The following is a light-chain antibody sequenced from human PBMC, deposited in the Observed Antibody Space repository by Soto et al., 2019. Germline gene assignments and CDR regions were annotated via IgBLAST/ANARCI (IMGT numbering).Light chain of an antibody. J-gene: IGKJ2*01. CDR1: QSVSSNY. V-gene: IGKV3-20*01. CDR3: QQYGDSPPYT. Sequence: EIVLTQSPGTLSLSPGERATLSCRASQSVSSNYLAWYQQQAGQAPRLLIYGVSSRATGIPDRFSGGGSGTDFTLTISRLEPEDFAVYYCQQYGDSPPYTFGQGTKLEIK. CDR2: GVS.